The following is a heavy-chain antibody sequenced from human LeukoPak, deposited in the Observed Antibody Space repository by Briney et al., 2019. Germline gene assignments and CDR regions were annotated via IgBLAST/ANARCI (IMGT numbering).Heavy chain of an antibody. V-gene: IGHV3-23*01. CDR2: ITGNGATR. CDR1: GFTFSSYA. CDR3: ARDRRMRVRGYGITGTTGLDS. Sequence: GGSLRLSCAASGFTFSSYAMSWVRQAPGKGLEWVSDITGNGATRKYADSVKGRFTISRDNSKKTLYLQVNSLRGEDTAVYYCARDRRMRVRGYGITGTTGLDSWGQGTLVTVSS. J-gene: IGHJ4*02. D-gene: IGHD1-7*01.